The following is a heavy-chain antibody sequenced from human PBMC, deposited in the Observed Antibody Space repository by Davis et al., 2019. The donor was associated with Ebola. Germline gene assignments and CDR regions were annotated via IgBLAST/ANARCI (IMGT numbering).Heavy chain of an antibody. Sequence: GGSLRLSCAASGFTFSDYYMSWIRQAPGKGLEWVSYISSTGSTIYYADSVKGRFTISRDNAKNSLYLQMHSLRAEDTALYYCAKDNFLDRQSRYGFGRVYYYYGMDVWGQGTTVTVSS. D-gene: IGHD3/OR15-3a*01. CDR2: ISSTGSTI. CDR1: GFTFSDYY. CDR3: AKDNFLDRQSRYGFGRVYYYYGMDV. J-gene: IGHJ6*02. V-gene: IGHV3-11*01.